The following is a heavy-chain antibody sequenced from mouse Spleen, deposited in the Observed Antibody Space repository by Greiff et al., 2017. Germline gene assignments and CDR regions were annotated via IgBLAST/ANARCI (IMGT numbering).Heavy chain of an antibody. CDR1: GFTFSDYG. J-gene: IGHJ4*01. V-gene: IGHV5-15*02. Sequence: EVKVVESGGGLVKPGGSLKLSCAASGFTFSDYGMAWVRQAPGKGPEWVAFISNLAYSIYYADTVTGRFTISRENAKNTLYLEMSSLRSEDTAMYYCARDYGSGDAMDYWGQGTSVTVSS. CDR3: ARDYGSGDAMDY. D-gene: IGHD1-1*01. CDR2: ISNLAYSI.